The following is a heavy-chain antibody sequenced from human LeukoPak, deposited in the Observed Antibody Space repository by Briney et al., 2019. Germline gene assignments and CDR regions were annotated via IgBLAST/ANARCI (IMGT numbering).Heavy chain of an antibody. J-gene: IGHJ6*03. CDR2: IYYSGST. Sequence: PTETLSLTCTVSGGSISGSDYYWGWVRQPPGKGLEWIGYIYYSGSTNYNPSLKSRVTISVDTSKNQFSLKLSSVTAADTAVYYCARESPDYYMDVWGKGTTVTVSS. CDR1: GGSISGSDYY. CDR3: ARESPDYYMDV. V-gene: IGHV4-61*08.